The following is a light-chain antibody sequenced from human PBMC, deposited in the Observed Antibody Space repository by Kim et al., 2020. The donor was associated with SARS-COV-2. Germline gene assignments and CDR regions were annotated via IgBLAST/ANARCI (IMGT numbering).Light chain of an antibody. V-gene: IGLV3-21*01. Sequence: APGKTARITCGGNNLETKSVHWYRQKPGQAPVVVMSFDSDRPSGIPERFSGSNSGNTATLTISRVEAEDEADYYCQVWDTNSDRVFGGGTQLTVL. J-gene: IGLJ2*01. CDR2: FDS. CDR1: NLETKS. CDR3: QVWDTNSDRV.